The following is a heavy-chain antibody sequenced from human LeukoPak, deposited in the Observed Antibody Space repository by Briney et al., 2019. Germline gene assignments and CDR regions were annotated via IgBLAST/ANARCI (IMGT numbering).Heavy chain of an antibody. Sequence: GASVKVSCKASGGTFSSYAISWVRQAPGQGLEWMGRIIPILGIANYAQKFQGRVTITADKSTSTACMELSSLRSEDTAVYYCARTPGGWLQFSYGMDVWGQGTTVTVSS. V-gene: IGHV1-69*04. CDR3: ARTPGGWLQFSYGMDV. D-gene: IGHD5-24*01. CDR1: GGTFSSYA. J-gene: IGHJ6*02. CDR2: IIPILGIA.